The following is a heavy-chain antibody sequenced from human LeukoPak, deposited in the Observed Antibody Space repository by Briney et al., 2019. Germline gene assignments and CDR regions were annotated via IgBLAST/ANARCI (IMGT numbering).Heavy chain of an antibody. CDR3: PRICYGSGSTGGY. V-gene: IGHV1-69*02. Sequence: EASVKVSCKATAITFTNYTISWVRQAPGQGLEWMGTIFPIYDVTNYAQTFRGGDPTTAAEATITVYTELRRLTAEDTVKYYFPRICYGSGSTGGYWGQGTVVTVSS. D-gene: IGHD3-10*01. CDR1: AITFTNYT. CDR2: IFPIYDVT. J-gene: IGHJ4*02.